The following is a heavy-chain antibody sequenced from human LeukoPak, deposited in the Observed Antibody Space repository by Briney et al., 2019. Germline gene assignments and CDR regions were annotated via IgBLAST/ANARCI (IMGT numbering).Heavy chain of an antibody. J-gene: IGHJ4*02. D-gene: IGHD6-19*01. CDR2: ISWNSGSI. CDR1: GFTFDDYA. CDR3: AKDRSEQWLVPDDY. Sequence: GGSLRLSCAASGFTFDDYAMHWVRQAPGKGLEWVSGISWNSGSIGYADSVKGRFTISRDNAKNSLYLQMNSLRAGDTALYYCAKDRSEQWLVPDDYWGQGTLVTVSS. V-gene: IGHV3-9*01.